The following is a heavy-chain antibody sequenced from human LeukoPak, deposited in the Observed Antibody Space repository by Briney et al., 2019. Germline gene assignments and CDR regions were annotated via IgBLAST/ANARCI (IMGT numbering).Heavy chain of an antibody. CDR2: ISGSGGST. CDR3: AKVCYEVVDY. J-gene: IGHJ4*02. D-gene: IGHD5-12*01. Sequence: GGSLSLTCAVSGFTFSSYAISWVRKAPDKGLEWVSAISGSGGSTYYADSVKGRFTISRDNSKNTLYLQMNSLRAEDTAVYYCAKVCYEVVDYWGQGTLVTVSS. V-gene: IGHV3-23*01. CDR1: GFTFSSYA.